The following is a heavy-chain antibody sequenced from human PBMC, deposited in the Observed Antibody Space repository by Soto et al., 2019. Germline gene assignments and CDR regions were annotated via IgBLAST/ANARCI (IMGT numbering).Heavy chain of an antibody. CDR1: GGTFSSYA. CDR2: VIPIFGTA. V-gene: IGHV1-69*13. CDR3: ARADVYGDYARFAFDI. J-gene: IGHJ3*02. D-gene: IGHD4-17*01. Sequence: ASVKVSFKASGGTFSSYAISWVRQAPGQGLEWMGGVIPIFGTANYAQKFQGRVTITADESTSTAYMELSSLRSEGTAVYYCARADVYGDYARFAFDIWGQGTMVTVSS.